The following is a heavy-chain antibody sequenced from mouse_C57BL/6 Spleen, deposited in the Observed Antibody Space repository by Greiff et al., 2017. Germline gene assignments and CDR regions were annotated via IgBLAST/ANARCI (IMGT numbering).Heavy chain of an antibody. V-gene: IGHV2-2*01. Sequence: QVQLQQSGPGLVQPSQSLSITCTVSGFSLTSYGVHWVRPSPGKGLEWLGVIWSGGSTDFNAAFISRLSISKDNSKSQVFFKMNSLQADDTAIYYCARNSEANWVFDDWGQGTTLTVSS. CDR3: ARNSEANWVFDD. J-gene: IGHJ2*01. CDR2: IWSGGST. D-gene: IGHD4-1*01. CDR1: GFSLTSYG.